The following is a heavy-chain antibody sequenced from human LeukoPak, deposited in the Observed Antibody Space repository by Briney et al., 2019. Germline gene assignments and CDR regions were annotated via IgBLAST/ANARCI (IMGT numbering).Heavy chain of an antibody. Sequence: PSETLSLTCAVYGGSFSSYYWSWIRQPPGKGLEWLGEINHSGSTNYNPSLKSRVTISVDTSKNQFSLKLSSVTAADTAVYYCARTYYDILTGYNPYFDYWGQGILVTVSS. CDR3: ARTYYDILTGYNPYFDY. CDR2: INHSGST. CDR1: GGSFSSYY. J-gene: IGHJ4*02. D-gene: IGHD3-9*01. V-gene: IGHV4-34*01.